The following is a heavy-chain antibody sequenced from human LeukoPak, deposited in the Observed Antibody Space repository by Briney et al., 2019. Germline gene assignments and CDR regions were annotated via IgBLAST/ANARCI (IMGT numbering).Heavy chain of an antibody. V-gene: IGHV3-9*01. CDR3: AKDYGYSSSWYDY. D-gene: IGHD6-13*01. CDR2: ISWNSASV. J-gene: IGHJ4*02. Sequence: GGSLRLSCEASGFTFDDYGMHWVRQAPGKGLEWVSTISWNSASVGYVDSVKGRFTISRDNAKKTLYLQMNSLRPEDTALYYCAKDYGYSSSWYDYWGQGTLVTVSS. CDR1: GFTFDDYG.